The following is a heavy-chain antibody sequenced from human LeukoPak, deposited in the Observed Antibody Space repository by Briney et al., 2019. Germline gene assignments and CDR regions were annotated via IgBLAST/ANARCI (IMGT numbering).Heavy chain of an antibody. V-gene: IGHV3-23*01. D-gene: IGHD6-19*01. CDR1: GFTFSSYA. CDR3: ARGLIAVAASRY. Sequence: PGGSLRLSCAASGFTFSSYAMSWVRQAPGKGLEWVSLINDSGGNTYYADSVKGRFTISRDNSKNTLFLQMSSLRAEDTAVYYCARGLIAVAASRYWGQGTLVTVSS. CDR2: INDSGGNT. J-gene: IGHJ4*02.